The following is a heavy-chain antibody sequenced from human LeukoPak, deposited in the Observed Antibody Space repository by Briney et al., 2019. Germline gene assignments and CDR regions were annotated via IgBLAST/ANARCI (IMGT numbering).Heavy chain of an antibody. J-gene: IGHJ4*02. V-gene: IGHV4-59*12. CDR1: GGSISSYY. CDR3: ARDGDYGTGSYYRGCIDS. D-gene: IGHD3-10*01. CDR2: IYYSGST. Sequence: PSETLSLTCTVSGGSISSYYWSWIRQTPGKGLEWIGDIYYSGSTNYNPSLKSRVTISVDTSKNQFSLKSSSVTAADTAVYYCARDGDYGTGSYYRGCIDSWGQGTPVTVSP.